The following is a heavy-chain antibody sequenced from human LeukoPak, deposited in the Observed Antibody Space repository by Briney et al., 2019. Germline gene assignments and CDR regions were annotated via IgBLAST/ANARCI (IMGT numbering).Heavy chain of an antibody. D-gene: IGHD3-3*01. J-gene: IGHJ5*02. CDR2: IYYSGST. V-gene: IGHV4-59*01. CDR3: ARGRFLEWLLSFDP. CDR1: GGSISSYY. Sequence: KPSETLSLTCTVSGGSISSYYWSWIRQPPGKGLEWIGYIYYSGSTNYNPSLKSRVTISVDTSKNQFSLKLSSVTAADTAVYYCARGRFLEWLLSFDPWGQGTLVTVSS.